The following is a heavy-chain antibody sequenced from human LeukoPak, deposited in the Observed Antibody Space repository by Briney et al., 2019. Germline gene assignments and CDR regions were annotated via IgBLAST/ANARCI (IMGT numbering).Heavy chain of an antibody. CDR3: ADLGTSD. CDR2: INSDGSAK. D-gene: IGHD1-7*01. V-gene: IGHV3-7*01. Sequence: GGSLRLSCAVSGFRFSSQWMTWVRQAPGTGLEWVATINSDGSAKYHVDSVKGRFTLSRDNAKNLVYLQMSILRAEDTAVYYCADLGTSDCGQGTLVTVSS. J-gene: IGHJ4*02. CDR1: GFRFSSQW.